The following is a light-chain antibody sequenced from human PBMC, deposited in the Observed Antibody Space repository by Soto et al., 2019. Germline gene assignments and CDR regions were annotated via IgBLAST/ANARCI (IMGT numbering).Light chain of an antibody. V-gene: IGLV1-40*01. J-gene: IGLJ3*02. CDR3: HSYDSSLSGWV. CDR2: GNS. CDR1: SSNIGARYD. Sequence: QAVVTQPPSVSGAPGQRVTISCTGSSSNIGARYDVHWYQQLPGTAPKLLIYGNSNRPSGVPDRFSGSRSGTSASLAITGLQAEDEADYYCHSYDSSLSGWVFGGGTKLTVL.